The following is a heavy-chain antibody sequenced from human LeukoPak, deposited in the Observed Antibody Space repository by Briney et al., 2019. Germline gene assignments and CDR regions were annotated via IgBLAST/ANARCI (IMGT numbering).Heavy chain of an antibody. CDR2: ISYDGSNK. J-gene: IGHJ4*02. Sequence: PGGSLRLSCAASGFTFSSYAMHWVRQAPGEGLEWVAVISYDGSNKYFADSVKGRFTISRDNAKNSLYLQMNSLRAEDTAVYYCARDRSSIASGFYFDYWGQGTLVTVSS. CDR1: GFTFSSYA. D-gene: IGHD6-6*01. CDR3: ARDRSSIASGFYFDY. V-gene: IGHV3-30*04.